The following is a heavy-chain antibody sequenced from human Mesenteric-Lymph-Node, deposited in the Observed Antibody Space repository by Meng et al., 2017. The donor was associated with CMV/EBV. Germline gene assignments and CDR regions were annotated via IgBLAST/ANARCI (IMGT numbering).Heavy chain of an antibody. J-gene: IGHJ4*02. CDR3: ARGSSYDILTGYFDY. CDR1: GGSFSGYY. CDR2: INHSGST. V-gene: IGHV4-34*01. Sequence: QVQLHQWVAGLLKPSETRSVTCAVYGGSFSGYYWNWIRQSPEKGLEWIGEINHSGSTTYNPSFTSRIIISVDTSTNQISLNMSSVTAADTAVYYCARGSSYDILTGYFDYWGQGALVTVSS. D-gene: IGHD3-9*01.